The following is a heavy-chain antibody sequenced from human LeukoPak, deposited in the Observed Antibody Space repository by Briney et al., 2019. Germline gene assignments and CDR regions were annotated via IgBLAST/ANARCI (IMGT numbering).Heavy chain of an antibody. CDR2: IYPGDSDT. V-gene: IGHV5-51*01. Sequence: GESLKISSKGAGYSFTSYWIGWVRQMPGKGLEWMGIIYPGDSDTRYSPSFQGQVTISADKSISTAYLQWSSLKASDTAMYYCARFGAMVRGVISEFDYWGQGTLVTVSS. CDR1: GYSFTSYW. D-gene: IGHD3-10*01. CDR3: ARFGAMVRGVISEFDY. J-gene: IGHJ4*02.